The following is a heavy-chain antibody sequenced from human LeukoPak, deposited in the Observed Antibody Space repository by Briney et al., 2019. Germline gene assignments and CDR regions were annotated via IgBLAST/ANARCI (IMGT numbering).Heavy chain of an antibody. V-gene: IGHV3-23*01. CDR3: AKGKYSGSWPVRGDAFDI. CDR1: GFSFSSYA. J-gene: IGHJ3*02. D-gene: IGHD6-13*01. Sequence: GGSLRLSCAASGFSFSSYAMTWVRQAPGKGLEWVSGISGSGGSTYYADSVKGRFTISRDNSKNTLYVQMNSLRAEDTALYYCAKGKYSGSWPVRGDAFDIWGQGTMVTVSS. CDR2: ISGSGGST.